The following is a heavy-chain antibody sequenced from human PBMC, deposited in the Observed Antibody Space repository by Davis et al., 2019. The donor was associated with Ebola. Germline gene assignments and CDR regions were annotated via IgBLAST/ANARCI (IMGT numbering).Heavy chain of an antibody. V-gene: IGHV4-39*01. J-gene: IGHJ4*02. CDR3: ARFSYYDWDY. Sequence: SETLSLTCTVSGGSISSSSYYWGWIRQPPGKGLEWIGSIYYSGSTYYNPSLKSRVTISVDTSKNQFSLKLSSVTAADTAVYYCARFSYYDWDYWGQGTLVTVSS. CDR2: IYYSGST. D-gene: IGHD3-22*01. CDR1: GGSISSSSYY.